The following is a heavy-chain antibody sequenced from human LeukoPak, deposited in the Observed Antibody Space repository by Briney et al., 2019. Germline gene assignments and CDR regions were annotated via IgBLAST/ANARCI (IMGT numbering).Heavy chain of an antibody. Sequence: GRSLRLSCAASGFTFDDYAMHWVRQAPGKGLEWVSGISWNSGSIGYADSVKGRFTISRDNAKNSLYLQMNSLRAEDTALYYCAKDMAYWGQGTLVTVSS. CDR3: AKDMAY. CDR2: ISWNSGSI. CDR1: GFTFDDYA. V-gene: IGHV3-9*01. J-gene: IGHJ4*02.